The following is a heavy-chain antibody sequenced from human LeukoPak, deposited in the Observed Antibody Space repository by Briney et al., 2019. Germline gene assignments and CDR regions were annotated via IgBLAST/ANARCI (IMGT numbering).Heavy chain of an antibody. CDR2: ISAYNGNT. J-gene: IGHJ4*02. Sequence: GASVKVSCKASGYTFTSYGISWVRQAPGQGLEWMGWISAYNGNTNYAQKLQGRVTMTTDTPTSTAYMELRSLRSDDTAVYYCARDGLGDSSSSWHYWGQGTLVTVSS. V-gene: IGHV1-18*01. CDR1: GYTFTSYG. D-gene: IGHD6-6*01. CDR3: ARDGLGDSSSSWHY.